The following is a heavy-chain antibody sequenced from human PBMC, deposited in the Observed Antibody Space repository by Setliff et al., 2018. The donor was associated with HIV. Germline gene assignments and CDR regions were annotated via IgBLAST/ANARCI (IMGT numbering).Heavy chain of an antibody. J-gene: IGHJ4*02. Sequence: ASVKVSCKASGYTFTSYDINWVRQATGQGLEWMGWMNPNSGNTGYAQKFQGRVTMTRNTYISTAYMERSRLRSEDTAVYYCARVNVLLWFGELNYFDYWGQGTLVTVSS. V-gene: IGHV1-8*02. CDR3: ARVNVLLWFGELNYFDY. CDR2: MNPNSGNT. D-gene: IGHD3-10*01. CDR1: GYTFTSYD.